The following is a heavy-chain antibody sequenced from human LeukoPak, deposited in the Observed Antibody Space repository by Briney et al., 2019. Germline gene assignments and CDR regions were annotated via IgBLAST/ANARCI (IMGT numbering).Heavy chain of an antibody. CDR3: AKRRDSSGYYYDY. CDR2: ISGSGGST. CDR1: GFTFSSYG. D-gene: IGHD3-22*01. Sequence: GGTLRLSCAASGFTFSSYGMSWVRQAPGKGLEWVSAISGSGGSTYYADSVKGRFTISRDNSKNTLYLQMNSLRAEDKAVYYCAKRRDSSGYYYDYWGQGTLVTVSS. J-gene: IGHJ4*02. V-gene: IGHV3-23*01.